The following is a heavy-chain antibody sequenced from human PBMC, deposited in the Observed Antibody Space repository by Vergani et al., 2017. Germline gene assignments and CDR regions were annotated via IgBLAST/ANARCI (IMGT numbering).Heavy chain of an antibody. CDR1: GFSLSTSGMC. V-gene: IGHV2-26*01. J-gene: IGHJ6*02. D-gene: IGHD2-21*01. Sequence: QVTLRESGPALVKPTQTLTLTCTFSGFSLSTSGMCVSWIRQPPGKALEWLARIFSNDEKSYSTSLKSRLTISKDTAKSQVVLTMTNMDPVDTATYYCARIRYFGGGMDVWGQGTTVTVSS. CDR2: IFSNDEK. CDR3: ARIRYFGGGMDV.